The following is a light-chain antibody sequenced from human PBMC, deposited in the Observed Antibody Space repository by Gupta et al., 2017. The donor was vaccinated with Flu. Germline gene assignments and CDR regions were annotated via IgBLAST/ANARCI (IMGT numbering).Light chain of an antibody. J-gene: IGLJ1*01. CDR2: DVS. Sequence: SVTISCTGASSDVGGYEYVSWYQQHPGKAPKLMIYDVSRRPSGVPDRFSGSKSGNTASLTVSGLHTDDEADYYCCSYAGSFTFVFGTGTKVTVL. V-gene: IGLV2-11*03. CDR3: CSYAGSFTFV. CDR1: SSDVGGYEY.